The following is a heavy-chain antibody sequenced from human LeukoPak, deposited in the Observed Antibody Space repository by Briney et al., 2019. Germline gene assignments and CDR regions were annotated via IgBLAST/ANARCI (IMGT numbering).Heavy chain of an antibody. Sequence: SETLSLTCTVSGGSISSYYWSWIRQPPGKGLEWIGYIYYSGSTNYNPSLKSRVTISVDTSKNQFSLKLSSVTAADTAVYYCARDQAKSYDILTGYYGPGWFDPWGQGTLVTVSS. V-gene: IGHV4-59*01. D-gene: IGHD3-9*01. J-gene: IGHJ5*02. CDR1: GGSISSYY. CDR3: ARDQAKSYDILTGYYGPGWFDP. CDR2: IYYSGST.